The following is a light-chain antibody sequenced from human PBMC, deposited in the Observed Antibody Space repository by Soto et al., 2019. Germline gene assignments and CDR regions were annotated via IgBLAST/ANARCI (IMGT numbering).Light chain of an antibody. V-gene: IGKV3-15*01. Sequence: EIVMTQSPATLSVSPWERATLSCRASQNVGNNLVWYQQKPGQAPRLLIYGASTRAAGIPDRFSGGGSGTDFTLTIARLEPEDFAVYYCQYYGNSPLTFGQGTKVDIK. CDR2: GAS. J-gene: IGKJ1*01. CDR3: QYYGNSPLT. CDR1: QNVGNN.